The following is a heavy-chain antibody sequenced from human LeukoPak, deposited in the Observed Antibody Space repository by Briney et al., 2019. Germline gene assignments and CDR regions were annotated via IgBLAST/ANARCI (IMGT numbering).Heavy chain of an antibody. V-gene: IGHV3-7*01. J-gene: IGHJ4*02. D-gene: IGHD6-13*01. CDR1: GFTFSSYW. CDR3: ARDLGSSWYEVGDY. Sequence: AGGALRLSCAASGFTFSSYWMSWVRQAPGEGLEWVANIKQDGSEKYYVDSVKGGFTISRDNAKNSLYMQMNSLRAEDTAVYYCARDLGSSWYEVGDYWGQGTLVTVSS. CDR2: IKQDGSEK.